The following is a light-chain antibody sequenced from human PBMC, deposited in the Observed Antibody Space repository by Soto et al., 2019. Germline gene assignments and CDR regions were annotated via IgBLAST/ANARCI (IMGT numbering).Light chain of an antibody. CDR1: QGISNY. V-gene: IGKV1-27*01. Sequence: DIQMTQSPSSLSASVGDRVTLTCRASQGISNYLAWYQQKPGKVPKLLIYAASTLHSGVPSRFSGSGSGTDFTLTISTLQPEDVATYYCQKYNSGPLTFGGGTKVEIK. J-gene: IGKJ4*01. CDR3: QKYNSGPLT. CDR2: AAS.